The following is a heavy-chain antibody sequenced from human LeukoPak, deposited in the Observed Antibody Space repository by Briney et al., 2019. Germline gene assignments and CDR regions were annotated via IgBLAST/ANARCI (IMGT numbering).Heavy chain of an antibody. CDR1: GGSISSGGYY. D-gene: IGHD2/OR15-2a*01. Sequence: PSETLSLTCTVSGGSISSGGYYWSWIRQHPGKGLEWIGYIYYSGSTYYNPSLKSRVSISVDTSKNQFSLKLSSVTAADTAVYYWARGRYYSSWWFDPGGQEPLVTVS. CDR2: IYYSGST. CDR3: ARGRYYSSWWFDP. J-gene: IGHJ5*02. V-gene: IGHV4-31*03.